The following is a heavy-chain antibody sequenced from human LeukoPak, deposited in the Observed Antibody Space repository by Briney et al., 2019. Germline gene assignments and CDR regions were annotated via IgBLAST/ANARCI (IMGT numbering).Heavy chain of an antibody. CDR2: IYYSGST. V-gene: IGHV4-31*03. CDR1: GGSISSGGYY. D-gene: IGHD2-2*01. CDR3: AGLPNYYLRDVPAYYFDY. Sequence: PSETLSLTCTVSGGSISSGGYYWSWIRQHPGKGLEWIGYIYYSGSTYYNPSLKSRVTISVDTSKNQFSLKLSSVTAADTAVYYCAGLPNYYLRDVPAYYFDYWGQGTLVTVSS. J-gene: IGHJ4*02.